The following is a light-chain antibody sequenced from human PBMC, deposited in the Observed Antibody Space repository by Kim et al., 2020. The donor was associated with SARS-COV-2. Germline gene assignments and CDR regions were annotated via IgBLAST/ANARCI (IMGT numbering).Light chain of an antibody. CDR1: QTISSN. J-gene: IGKJ1*01. V-gene: IGKV3-15*01. Sequence: ETVMTQSPATLSVSPGERATLSCRSSQTISSNLAWYQHKPGQAPRLLIYGASTRATGIPARFSGSGSGTEFTLTVSSLQSEVFAVYYCQQYNNWPRTFGQGTKVDIK. CDR3: QQYNNWPRT. CDR2: GAS.